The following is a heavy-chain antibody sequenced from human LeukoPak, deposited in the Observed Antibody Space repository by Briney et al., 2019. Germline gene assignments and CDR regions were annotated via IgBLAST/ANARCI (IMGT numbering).Heavy chain of an antibody. V-gene: IGHV3-11*04. Sequence: GGSLRLTCAASGFTFSDYYMSWIRQAPGKGLEWVSYISSSGNAIFYSDSVKGRFTISRDNAKNSLHLQMNSLTAEDTAVYYCVRGGARGDYNERYYFDYWGQGTLVTVSS. D-gene: IGHD3-22*01. J-gene: IGHJ4*02. CDR2: ISSSGNAI. CDR3: VRGGARGDYNERYYFDY. CDR1: GFTFSDYY.